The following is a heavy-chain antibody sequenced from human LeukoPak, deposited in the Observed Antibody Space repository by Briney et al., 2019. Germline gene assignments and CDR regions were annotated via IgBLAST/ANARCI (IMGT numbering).Heavy chain of an antibody. Sequence: ASVKVSCKASGYTFTSYGISWVRQATGQGLEWMGWMNPNSGNTGYAQKFQGRVTITRNTSISTAYMELSSLRSEDTAVYYCARARPDHDAFDIWGQGTMVTVSS. CDR2: MNPNSGNT. D-gene: IGHD1-14*01. CDR3: ARARPDHDAFDI. CDR1: GYTFTSYG. V-gene: IGHV1-8*03. J-gene: IGHJ3*02.